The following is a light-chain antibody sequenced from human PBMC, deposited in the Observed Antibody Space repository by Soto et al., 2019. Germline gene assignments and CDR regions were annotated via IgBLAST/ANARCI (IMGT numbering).Light chain of an antibody. Sequence: QSVLTQPASVSGSPGQSISISCTGTTSDVGRYNYVSWYQQHPGKAPKLMIYDVSYRPSWVSNRFSGSKSGITASLTISGLQAEDEADYYCSSYTSNSHYVFGTGTKVTVL. J-gene: IGLJ1*01. V-gene: IGLV2-14*03. CDR2: DVS. CDR1: TSDVGRYNY. CDR3: SSYTSNSHYV.